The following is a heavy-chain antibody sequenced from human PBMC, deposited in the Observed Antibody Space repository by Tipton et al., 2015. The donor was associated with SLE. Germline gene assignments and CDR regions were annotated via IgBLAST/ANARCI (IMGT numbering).Heavy chain of an antibody. V-gene: IGHV3-48*03. CDR1: GFTFSSYE. CDR2: ISSSGGTI. J-gene: IGHJ6*02. CDR3: ARGYYDYVWGSYRWSYYGMDV. Sequence: SLRLSCAASGFTFSSYEMNWVRQAPGKGLEWASYISSSGGTIYYADSVKGRFTISRDDAKNSLYLQMNSLRAEDTAVYYCARGYYDYVWGSYRWSYYGMDVWGQGTTVTVSS. D-gene: IGHD3-16*02.